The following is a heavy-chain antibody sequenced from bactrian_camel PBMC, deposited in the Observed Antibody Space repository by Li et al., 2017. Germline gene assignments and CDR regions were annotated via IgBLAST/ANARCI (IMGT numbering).Heavy chain of an antibody. CDR3: AADRALDDDCYVGSLYTDFAY. J-gene: IGHJ6*01. CDR2: IGVGDGRT. Sequence: VQLVESGGGSVQAEGSLRLSCAASGYLHSTYCLGWFRQAPGKEREGVATIGVGDGRTYYADSVEGRFTISRDNANNTLYLQMNSLKPEDTAMYYCAADRALDDDCYVGSLYTDFAYWGQGTQVTVS. D-gene: IGHD3*01. V-gene: IGHV3S1*01. CDR1: GYLHSTYC.